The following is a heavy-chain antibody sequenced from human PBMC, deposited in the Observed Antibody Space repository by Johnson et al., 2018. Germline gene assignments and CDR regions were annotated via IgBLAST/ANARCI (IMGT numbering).Heavy chain of an antibody. CDR3: AKDGSVTLDYHYYMDV. J-gene: IGHJ6*03. Sequence: VQLVQSGGDLVQPGGSLRLSCAASGFTLSSYWMTWVRQAPGKGLEWVANIKQDGSISYYVDSVKGRFTISRDNSKNTLFLQMDSLRAEDSAVYYCAKDGSVTLDYHYYMDVWGKGTTVTVSS. CDR1: GFTLSSYW. V-gene: IGHV3-7*01. D-gene: IGHD3-10*01. CDR2: IKQDGSIS.